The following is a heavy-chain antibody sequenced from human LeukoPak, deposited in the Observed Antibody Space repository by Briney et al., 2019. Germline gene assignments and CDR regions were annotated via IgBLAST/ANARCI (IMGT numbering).Heavy chain of an antibody. Sequence: SETLSLTCTVPGGSISSGDYYWSWIRQPPGKGLEWIGYIYYSGSTYYNPSLKSRVTISVDTSKNQFSLKLSSVTAADTAVYYCAGYGGSGGYFDYWGQGTLVTVSS. J-gene: IGHJ4*02. D-gene: IGHD3-10*01. CDR3: AGYGGSGGYFDY. V-gene: IGHV4-30-4*01. CDR1: GGSISSGDYY. CDR2: IYYSGST.